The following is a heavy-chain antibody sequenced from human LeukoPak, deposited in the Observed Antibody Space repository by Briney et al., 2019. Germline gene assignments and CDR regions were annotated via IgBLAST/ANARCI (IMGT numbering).Heavy chain of an antibody. CDR1: GFTVTSNY. D-gene: IGHD6-19*01. V-gene: IGHV3-66*01. CDR2: IYSGGST. J-gene: IGHJ6*02. CDR3: ARGLQWLVPMDV. Sequence: GGSLRLSCAASGFTVTSNYMSWVRQAPGKGLEWVSVIYSGGSTYYADSVMGSFTISRDNSKNTLYLQMNSLRAEDTAVYYCARGLQWLVPMDVWGQGTTVTVSS.